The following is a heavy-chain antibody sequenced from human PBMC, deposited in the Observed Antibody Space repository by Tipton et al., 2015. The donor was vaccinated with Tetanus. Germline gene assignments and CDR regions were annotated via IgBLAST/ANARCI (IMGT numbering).Heavy chain of an antibody. CDR1: GFTFNTYA. D-gene: IGHD2-15*01. Sequence: SLRLSCEASGFTFNTYAMNWVRQAPGKGLEWVASITGRGDATYYSDSVKGRFTISRDNSKNTLSLQMSSLRVEDTAVYYCARYLFAYGMDVWGQGTTVTVSS. V-gene: IGHV3-23*01. CDR2: ITGRGDAT. J-gene: IGHJ6*02. CDR3: ARYLFAYGMDV.